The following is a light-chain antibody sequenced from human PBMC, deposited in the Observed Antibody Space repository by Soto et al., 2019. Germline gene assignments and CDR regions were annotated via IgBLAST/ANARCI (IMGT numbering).Light chain of an antibody. J-gene: IGKJ4*01. V-gene: IGKV1-9*01. Sequence: DIQLTQSPSFLSASVGDRVTITCRASQGISSYLAWYQQKPGKAPKLLIYAASTLQSGVPSRFSGSGSGTEFTLTISSLQPEDFATYYCQQLNSYPRTSGGGTKVEI. CDR2: AAS. CDR3: QQLNSYPRT. CDR1: QGISSY.